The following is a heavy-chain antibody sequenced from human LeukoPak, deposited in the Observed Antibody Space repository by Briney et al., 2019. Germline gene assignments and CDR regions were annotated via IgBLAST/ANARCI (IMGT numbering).Heavy chain of an antibody. CDR3: TRESGAFCPFGF. CDR2: VHLSGAT. V-gene: IGHV4-4*02. D-gene: IGHD1-26*01. CDR1: GGSIMTTNW. Sequence: SETLSLTCDVSGGSIMTTNWWSWVRQTPNKGLEWIGEVHLSGATNYNPSLESRVIMSIDTSRNYLSLELTSVTAADTAMYYCTRESGAFCPFGFWGQGTLVTVSS. J-gene: IGHJ4*02.